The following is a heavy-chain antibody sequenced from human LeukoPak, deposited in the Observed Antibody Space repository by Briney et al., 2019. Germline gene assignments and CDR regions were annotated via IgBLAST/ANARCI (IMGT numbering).Heavy chain of an antibody. CDR1: GYTFTSFG. V-gene: IGHV1-18*01. Sequence: ASVKVSCKTSGYTFTSFGISWVRQAPGQGLEWMGWISAYNGNTNYAQKLQGRVTMTTDTSTSTAYMELRSLRSDDTAVYYCARDRGGTMTQYYWGQGTLVTVSS. J-gene: IGHJ4*02. D-gene: IGHD1-7*01. CDR2: ISAYNGNT. CDR3: ARDRGGTMTQYY.